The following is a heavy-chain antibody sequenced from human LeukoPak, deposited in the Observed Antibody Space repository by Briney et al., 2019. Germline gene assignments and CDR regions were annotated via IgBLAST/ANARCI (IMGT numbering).Heavy chain of an antibody. D-gene: IGHD2-2*01. V-gene: IGHV3-15*01. CDR2: IKSKTDGGTT. Sequence: GGSLRLSCAASGFTFSNAWMSWVRQAPGKGLEWVGHIKSKTDGGTTDYAAPAKGRFTISRDDSKNTLYLQMNSLKTEDTAVYYCTTDPDIVVVPAAMALGYWGQGTLVTVSS. J-gene: IGHJ4*02. CDR3: TTDPDIVVVPAAMALGY. CDR1: GFTFSNAW.